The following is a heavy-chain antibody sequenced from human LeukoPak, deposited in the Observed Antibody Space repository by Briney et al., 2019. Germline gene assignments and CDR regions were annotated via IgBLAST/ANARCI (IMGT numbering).Heavy chain of an antibody. D-gene: IGHD2-2*01. CDR3: ARGERGLYCSSTSCYPVL. V-gene: IGHV3-23*01. J-gene: IGHJ4*02. Sequence: GGSLRLSCAVSGFTFSSYAMSWVRQAPGKGLEWVSVISGSGGSTYYSDSVKGRFTISRDNSKNTLYLQMNSLRAEDTAVYYCARGERGLYCSSTSCYPVLGGQGTLVTVSS. CDR2: ISGSGGST. CDR1: GFTFSSYA.